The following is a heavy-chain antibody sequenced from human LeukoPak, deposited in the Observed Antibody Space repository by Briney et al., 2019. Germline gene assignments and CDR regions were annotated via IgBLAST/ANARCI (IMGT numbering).Heavy chain of an antibody. CDR1: GYTFTSYA. Sequence: ASVKVSCKASGYTFTSYAMHWVRQAPGQGLEWMGWINTNTGNPTYAQGFTGRFVFSLDTSVSTAYLQISSLKAEDTAVYYCARSYDSSGYYYDGYYYGMDVWGQGTTVTVSS. CDR2: INTNTGNP. D-gene: IGHD3-22*01. V-gene: IGHV7-4-1*02. J-gene: IGHJ6*02. CDR3: ARSYDSSGYYYDGYYYGMDV.